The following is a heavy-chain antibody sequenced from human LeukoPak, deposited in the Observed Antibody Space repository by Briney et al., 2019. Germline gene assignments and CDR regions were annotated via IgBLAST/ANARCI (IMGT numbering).Heavy chain of an antibody. CDR2: IIPIFGTA. CDR3: ARDRGSCTNGVCHLFDY. Sequence: GSSVKVSCKASGGTFSSYAISWVRQAPGQGLEWMGGIIPIFGTANYAQKFQGRVTITTDESTSTAYMELSSLRSEDTAVYYCARDRGSCTNGVCHLFDYWGQGTLVTVSS. V-gene: IGHV1-69*05. CDR1: GGTFSSYA. J-gene: IGHJ4*02. D-gene: IGHD2-8*01.